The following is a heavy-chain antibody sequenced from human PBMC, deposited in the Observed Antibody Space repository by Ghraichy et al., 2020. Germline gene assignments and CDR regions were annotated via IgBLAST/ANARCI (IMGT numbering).Heavy chain of an antibody. CDR2: ISSSSSTI. D-gene: IGHD3-9*01. CDR3: ARDHLEHVLRYFDWEDYFDY. V-gene: IGHV3-48*02. Sequence: GGSLRLSCAASGFTFSSYSMNWVRQAPGKGLEWVSYISSSSSTIYYADSVKGRFTISRDNAKNSLYLQMNSLRDEDTAVYYCARDHLEHVLRYFDWEDYFDYWGQGTLVTVSS. J-gene: IGHJ4*02. CDR1: GFTFSSYS.